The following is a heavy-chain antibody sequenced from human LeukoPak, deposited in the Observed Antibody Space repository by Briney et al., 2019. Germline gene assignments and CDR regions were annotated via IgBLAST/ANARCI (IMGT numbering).Heavy chain of an antibody. J-gene: IGHJ4*02. CDR2: ISSNGGST. CDR3: ARDDRRFGELSGGSFDY. D-gene: IGHD3-10*01. V-gene: IGHV3-64*01. Sequence: PGGSLRLSCAASGFTFSSYAMHWVRQAPGKGLEYVSAISSNGGSTYYANSVKGRFTISRDNSKNTLYLQMGSLRAEDTAVYYCARDDRRFGELSGGSFDYWGQGTLVTVSS. CDR1: GFTFSSYA.